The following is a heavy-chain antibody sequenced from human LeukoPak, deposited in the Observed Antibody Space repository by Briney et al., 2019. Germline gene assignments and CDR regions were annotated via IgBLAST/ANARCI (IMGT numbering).Heavy chain of an antibody. CDR1: GFTVSTNY. D-gene: IGHD7-27*01. CDR3: SRSWGSDNWFDP. Sequence: GGSLRLSCAASGFTVSTNYMTWVRQAPGKGLEWVSVIYSGGSTYYADSVKGRFTISRDNSKNTLYLQMNSLRAEDTALYYCSRSWGSDNWFDPWGQGTLVTVSS. V-gene: IGHV3-53*01. CDR2: IYSGGST. J-gene: IGHJ5*02.